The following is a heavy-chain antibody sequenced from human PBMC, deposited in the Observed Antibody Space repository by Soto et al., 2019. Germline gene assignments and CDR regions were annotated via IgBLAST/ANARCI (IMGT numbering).Heavy chain of an antibody. CDR3: AKDGSAVYSVRYLELFDF. CDR2: ISGSGGST. D-gene: IGHD5-12*01. J-gene: IGHJ4*02. CDR1: GFTFSSYA. V-gene: IGHV3-23*01. Sequence: PGGSLRLSCAASGFTFSSYAMSWFRQAPGKGLEWVSAISGSGGSTYYADSVKGRFTISRDNSKNTLYLQMNSLRAEDTAVYYCAKDGSAVYSVRYLELFDFWGQRTLVSVS.